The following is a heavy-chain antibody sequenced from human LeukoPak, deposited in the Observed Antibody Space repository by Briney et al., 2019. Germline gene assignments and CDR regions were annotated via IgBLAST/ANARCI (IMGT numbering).Heavy chain of an antibody. V-gene: IGHV3-30*02. CDR2: IRYAGSNK. Sequence: GGSLRLSCAASGFTFSSYGMHWVRQAPGKGLEWVAFIRYAGSNKYYADSVKGRFTISRDNSKNTLYRQMNSLRAEDTAVYYCAKGYYDFWSGYYPLRHWGQGTLVTVSS. CDR1: GFTFSSYG. D-gene: IGHD3-3*01. CDR3: AKGYYDFWSGYYPLRH. J-gene: IGHJ1*01.